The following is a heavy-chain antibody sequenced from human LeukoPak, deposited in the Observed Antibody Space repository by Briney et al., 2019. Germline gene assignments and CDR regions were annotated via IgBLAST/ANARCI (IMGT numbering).Heavy chain of an antibody. J-gene: IGHJ4*02. CDR1: GGSFSGYY. CDR2: INHSGST. D-gene: IGHD2-15*01. CDR3: ARTHCSGGSCYYYFDY. V-gene: IGHV4-34*01. Sequence: SETLSLTCAVYGGSFSGYYWSWIRQPPGKGLEWIGEINHSGSTNYNPSLKSRVTISVDTSKNQFSLKLSSVTAADTAVYYCARTHCSGGSCYYYFDYWGQGTPVTVSS.